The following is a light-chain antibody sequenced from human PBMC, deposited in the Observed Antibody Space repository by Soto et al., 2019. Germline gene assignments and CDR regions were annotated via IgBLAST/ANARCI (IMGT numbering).Light chain of an antibody. Sequence: DIQMTQSPSILSASVGDIVTITCRSSQRIDTWLAWYQQKPGTAPKLLIYKATILQSGVPSRFSGSGSGTEFTLATSSLQPDDFATYYCQEYETFSPWTFGQGTKVDIK. J-gene: IGKJ1*01. V-gene: IGKV1-5*03. CDR1: QRIDTW. CDR2: KAT. CDR3: QEYETFSPWT.